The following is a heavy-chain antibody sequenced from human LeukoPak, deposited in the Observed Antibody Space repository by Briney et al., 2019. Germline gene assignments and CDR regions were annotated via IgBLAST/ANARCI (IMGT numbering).Heavy chain of an antibody. CDR3: ARGRHGVQRYWFDP. CDR2: INHSGST. CDR1: GGSFSGYY. D-gene: IGHD4-17*01. J-gene: IGHJ5*02. Sequence: SETLSLTCAVYGGSFSGYYWSWIRQPPGKGLEWIGEINHSGSTNYNPSLKSRVTISVDTSKNQFSLKLSSVTAADTAVYYCARGRHGVQRYWFDPWGQGTLVTVSS. V-gene: IGHV4-34*01.